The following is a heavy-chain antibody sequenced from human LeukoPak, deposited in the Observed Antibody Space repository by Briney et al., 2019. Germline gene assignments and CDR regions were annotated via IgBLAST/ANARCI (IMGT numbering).Heavy chain of an antibody. CDR1: GFTFSGYS. D-gene: IGHD2-2*01. Sequence: GGSLRLSCIASGFTFSGYSMIWVRQAPGKGLEWVSSISSSHNYIYYADSVKGRFTISRDNAKNSLYLQMNSLRAEDTAVYHYARFCSSSNCPYYYHMDVWGKGTTVTVSS. V-gene: IGHV3-21*01. J-gene: IGHJ6*03. CDR2: ISSSHNYI. CDR3: ARFCSSSNCPYYYHMDV.